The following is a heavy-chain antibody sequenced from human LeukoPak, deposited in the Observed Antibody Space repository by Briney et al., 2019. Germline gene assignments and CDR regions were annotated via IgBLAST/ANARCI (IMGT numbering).Heavy chain of an antibody. D-gene: IGHD3-3*01. CDR1: GFTFSSYA. CDR3: AKVGPRITIFGVVIRKEYYFDY. V-gene: IGHV3-23*01. Sequence: GRSLRLSCAASGFTFSSYAMSWVRQAPGKGLEWVSAISGGGGSTYYADSVKGRFTISRDNSKNTLYLQMNSLRAEDTAVYYCAKVGPRITIFGVVIRKEYYFDYWGQGTLVTVSS. J-gene: IGHJ4*02. CDR2: ISGGGGST.